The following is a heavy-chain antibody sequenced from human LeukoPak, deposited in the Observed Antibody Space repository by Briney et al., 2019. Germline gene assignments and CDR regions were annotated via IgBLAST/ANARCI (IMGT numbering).Heavy chain of an antibody. CDR1: GGSFSGYY. CDR2: IYNGGII. V-gene: IGHV4-4*07. J-gene: IGHJ5*02. D-gene: IGHD3-10*01. Sequence: KPSETLSLTCAVYGGSFSGYYWSWIRQPAGKGLEWIGRIYNGGIITYNPSLKSRVTMSIDTSNNQFSLRLRFVTAADTAVYYCARDSGTTGEVKFDPWGQGTLVIVSS. CDR3: ARDSGTTGEVKFDP.